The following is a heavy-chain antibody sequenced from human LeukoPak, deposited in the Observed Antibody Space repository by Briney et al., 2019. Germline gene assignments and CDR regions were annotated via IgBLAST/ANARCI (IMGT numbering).Heavy chain of an antibody. D-gene: IGHD3-22*01. J-gene: IGHJ3*02. CDR3: ARDYSGGYYDSSGYYLPDAFDI. CDR1: GGSFSGYY. CDR2: INHSGST. V-gene: IGHV4-34*01. Sequence: PSETLSLTCAVYGGSFSGYYWSWIRQPPGRGLEWIGEINHSGSTNYNPPLKSRVTISVDTSKNQFSLKLSSVTAADTAVYYCARDYSGGYYDSSGYYLPDAFDIWGQGTMVTVSS.